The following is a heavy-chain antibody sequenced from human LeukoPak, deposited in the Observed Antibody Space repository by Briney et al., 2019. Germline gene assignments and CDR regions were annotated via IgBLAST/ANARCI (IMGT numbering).Heavy chain of an antibody. CDR1: GYTFTSYV. CDR2: ISAYNGNT. V-gene: IGHV1-18*01. Sequence: GASVKVSCMASGYTFTSYVISWVRQARGQGLEWMGWISAYNGNTNYAQKLRGRVTMTTDTSTSTAYMELRSLRSDDTAVYYCARRPSGSYPLDYWGQGTLVTVSS. J-gene: IGHJ4*02. D-gene: IGHD1-26*01. CDR3: ARRPSGSYPLDY.